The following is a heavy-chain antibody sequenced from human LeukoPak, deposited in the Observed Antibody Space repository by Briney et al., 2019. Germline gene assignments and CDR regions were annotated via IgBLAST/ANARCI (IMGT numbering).Heavy chain of an antibody. CDR2: ISGSGGST. D-gene: IGHD3-10*01. CDR3: AKDPALNYYRSGPHED. Sequence: GGSLRLSCAASGFTFSSYAMSWGRQAPRKGLEWVSAISGSGGSTYYADSVKGRFTISRDNSKNTLYLQMNSLRAEDTAVYYCAKDPALNYYRSGPHEDWGQGTLVTVSS. V-gene: IGHV3-23*01. J-gene: IGHJ4*02. CDR1: GFTFSSYA.